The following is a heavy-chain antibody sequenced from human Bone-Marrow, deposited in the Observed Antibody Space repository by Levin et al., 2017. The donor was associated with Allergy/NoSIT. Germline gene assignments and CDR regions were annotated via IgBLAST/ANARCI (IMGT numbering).Heavy chain of an antibody. CDR2: IKPDERET. D-gene: IGHD3-10*01. Sequence: GESLKISCEASGFTFSSFRMGWVRQAPGKGLEWVANIKPDERETYYVDSVKGRFTISRDNAKNSLYLQMNTLRAEDTAVYYCARGSYGAFDIWGQGTMVTVSS. CDR3: ARGSYGAFDI. V-gene: IGHV3-7*01. CDR1: GFTFSSFR. J-gene: IGHJ3*02.